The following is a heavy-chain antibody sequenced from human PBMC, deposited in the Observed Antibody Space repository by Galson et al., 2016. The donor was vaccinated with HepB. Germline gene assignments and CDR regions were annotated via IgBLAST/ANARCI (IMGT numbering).Heavy chain of an antibody. CDR2: ISSSSSFI. V-gene: IGHV3-48*02. J-gene: IGHJ6*02. CDR3: ARDLSSGWYSPYYYYGMDV. Sequence: SLRLSCAASGFTFSSYSLNWVRQAPGKGLEWVSYISSSSSFISYADSWKGRFTISRDNAKNSLYLQLNSLRDEDTAVYYCARDLSSGWYSPYYYYGMDVWGQGTTVTVSS. CDR1: GFTFSSYS. D-gene: IGHD6-19*01.